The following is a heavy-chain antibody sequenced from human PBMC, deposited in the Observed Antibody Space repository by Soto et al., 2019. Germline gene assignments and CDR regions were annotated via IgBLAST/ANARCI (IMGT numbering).Heavy chain of an antibody. D-gene: IGHD2-2*01. CDR2: IKQDGSEK. Sequence: GGSLRLSCAASGFSLSTYWMSWVRQAPGKGLEWVANIKQDGSEKFYGDSVKGRFTISRDNAKNSLYLQMNSLRAEDTAVYYCARYCSSISCYVLPHFDYWGQGTLVTVSS. J-gene: IGHJ4*02. V-gene: IGHV3-7*01. CDR1: GFSLSTYW. CDR3: ARYCSSISCYVLPHFDY.